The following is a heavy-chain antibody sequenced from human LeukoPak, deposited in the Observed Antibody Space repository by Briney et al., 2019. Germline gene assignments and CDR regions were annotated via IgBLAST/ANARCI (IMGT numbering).Heavy chain of an antibody. CDR2: ISSSGSNI. V-gene: IGHV3-48*04. D-gene: IGHD3-22*01. J-gene: IGHJ3*02. Sequence: GXXLRLSCAASGFTFSSYAMSWVRQAPGKGLEWVSYISSSGSNIYYADSVKGGFTISRDNAKNSLYLQMNSLRADDTAVYYCAGGSTYYYDSKGRTRRRETAFDIWGQGTMVTVSS. CDR3: AGGSTYYYDSKGRTRRRETAFDI. CDR1: GFTFSSYA.